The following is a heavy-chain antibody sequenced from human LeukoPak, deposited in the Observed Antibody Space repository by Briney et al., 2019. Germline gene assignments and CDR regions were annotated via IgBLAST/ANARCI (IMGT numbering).Heavy chain of an antibody. CDR3: AKSSGPGGYYYYGMDV. CDR1: VFTFSTYA. CDR2: ISGNGGIT. J-gene: IGHJ6*02. Sequence: GGSLRLSCEASVFTFSTYAMPWVRQAPGKGLEGVCGISGNGGITYYADSVRGRFTISRDNSKNTLYLQMNSLRAEDTAVYYCAKSSGPGGYYYYGMDVWGQGTTVTVSS. D-gene: IGHD3-22*01. V-gene: IGHV3-23*01.